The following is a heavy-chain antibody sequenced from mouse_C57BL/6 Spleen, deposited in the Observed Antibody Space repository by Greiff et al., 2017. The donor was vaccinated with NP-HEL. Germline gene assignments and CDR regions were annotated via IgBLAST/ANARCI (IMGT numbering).Heavy chain of an antibody. CDR2: ISDGGSYT. V-gene: IGHV5-4*01. Sequence: EVKLQESGGGLVKPGGSLKLSCAASGFTFSSYAMSWVRQTPDKRLEWVATISDGGSYTYYPDNVKGRFTISRDNAKNNLYLQMSHLKSEDTAMYYCARDSDSYYAMDYWGQGTSVTVSS. CDR3: ARDSDSYYAMDY. J-gene: IGHJ4*01. CDR1: GFTFSSYA. D-gene: IGHD2-4*01.